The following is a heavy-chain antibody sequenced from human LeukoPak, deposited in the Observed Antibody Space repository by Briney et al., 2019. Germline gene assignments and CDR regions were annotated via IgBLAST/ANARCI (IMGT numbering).Heavy chain of an antibody. D-gene: IGHD2-21*02. CDR3: ATRLAYCGGDCFSTYAFDI. J-gene: IGHJ3*02. CDR2: FDPEDGET. V-gene: IGHV1-24*01. CDR1: GYTFTSYD. Sequence: ASVKVSCKASGYTFTSYDINWVRQATGQGLEWMGGFDPEDGETIYAQKFQGRVTMTEDTSTDTAYMELSSLRSEDTAVYYCATRLAYCGGDCFSTYAFDIWGQGTMVTVSS.